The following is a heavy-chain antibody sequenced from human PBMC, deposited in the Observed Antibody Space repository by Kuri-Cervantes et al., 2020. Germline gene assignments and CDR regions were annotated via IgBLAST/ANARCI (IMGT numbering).Heavy chain of an antibody. CDR2: ISWNSGSI. D-gene: IGHD1-26*01. J-gene: IGHJ4*02. CDR3: ARDMNYEEWELLLYY. CDR1: GFTFSSYS. V-gene: IGHV3-48*04. Sequence: GESLKISCAASGFTFSSYSMNWVRQAPGKGLEWVSGISWNSGSIGYADSVKGRFTISRDNAKNSLYLQMNSLRAEDTAVYYCARDMNYEEWELLLYYWGQGTLVTVSS.